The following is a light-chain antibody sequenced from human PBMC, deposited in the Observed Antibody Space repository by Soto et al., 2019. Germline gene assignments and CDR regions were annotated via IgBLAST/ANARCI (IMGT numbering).Light chain of an antibody. CDR1: SSDVCGPNH. CDR2: EVA. V-gene: IGLV2-14*01. Sequence: QSVLTQPAAVTGSPGQSITISCTGTSSDVCGPNHVSWYQHYPGTAPNLIIYEVANRPSGVSDRFSASKSGHTASLIISGRQPEDEADYYCSSYTTSRTRVFGTGAKGTVL. J-gene: IGLJ1*01. CDR3: SSYTTSRTRV.